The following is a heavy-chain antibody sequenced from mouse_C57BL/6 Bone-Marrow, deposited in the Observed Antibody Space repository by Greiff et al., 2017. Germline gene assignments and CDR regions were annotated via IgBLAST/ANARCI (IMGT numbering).Heavy chain of an antibody. CDR1: GYTFTSYG. J-gene: IGHJ3*01. CDR2: IYPRSGNT. Sequence: VKLVESGAELARPGASVKLSCKASGYTFTSYGISWVKQRTGQGLEWIGEIYPRSGNTYYNEKFKGKATLTADKSSSTAYMELRSLTSEDSAVYFCARPITTVVATPFAYWGQGTLVTVSA. V-gene: IGHV1-81*01. CDR3: ARPITTVVATPFAY. D-gene: IGHD1-1*01.